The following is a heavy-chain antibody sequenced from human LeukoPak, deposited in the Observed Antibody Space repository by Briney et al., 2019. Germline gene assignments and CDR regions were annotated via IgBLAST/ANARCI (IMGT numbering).Heavy chain of an antibody. J-gene: IGHJ4*02. Sequence: SETLSLTCTVSGGSISSSSYYWGWIRQPPGKGLEWIGSIYYSGSTYYNPSLKSRVTISVDTSKNQFSLKLSSVTAADTAVYYCARHGEYSSSSTLFDYWGQGTLVTVSS. CDR1: GGSISSSSYY. CDR2: IYYSGST. V-gene: IGHV4-39*01. D-gene: IGHD6-6*01. CDR3: ARHGEYSSSSTLFDY.